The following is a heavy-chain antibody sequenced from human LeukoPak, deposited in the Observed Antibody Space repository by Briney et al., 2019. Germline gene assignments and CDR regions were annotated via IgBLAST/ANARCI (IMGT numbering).Heavy chain of an antibody. J-gene: IGHJ4*02. CDR3: ASSLNTVMVSPYYLEY. CDR2: LTSGGVSA. V-gene: IGHV3-11*04. D-gene: IGHD5-18*01. CDR1: GFTLSDYA. Sequence: GGSLRLSCAASGFTLSDYAMTWVRQAPGQGLEWISFLTSGGVSAFYADSVRGRFTVSRDDARNSLSLYMNTLRADDRAVYYCASSLNTVMVSPYYLEYWGPGTLVTVSS.